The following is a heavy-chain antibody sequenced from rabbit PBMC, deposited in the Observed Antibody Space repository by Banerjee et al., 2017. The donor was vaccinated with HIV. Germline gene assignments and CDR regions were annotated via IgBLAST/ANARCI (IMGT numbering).Heavy chain of an antibody. J-gene: IGHJ4*01. D-gene: IGHD4-1*01. CDR2: IYAGAGGSA. CDR3: ARHYSSTWGDYYFNL. Sequence: QEQLEESGGDLVKPEGSLTLTCKASGFDFSSYWMNWVRQAPGKGLEWIACIYAGAGGSAYYASWAKGRFTISKTSSTTVTLQMTSLTAADTATYFCARHYSSTWGDYYFNLWGQGTLVTVS. V-gene: IGHV1S45*01. CDR1: GFDFSSYW.